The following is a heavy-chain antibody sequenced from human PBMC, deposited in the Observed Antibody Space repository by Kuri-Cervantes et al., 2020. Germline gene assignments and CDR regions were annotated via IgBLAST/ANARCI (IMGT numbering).Heavy chain of an antibody. V-gene: IGHV3-21*01. D-gene: IGHD2-15*01. CDR2: ISSSSSYI. Sequence: GGSLRLSCAASGFTFSSYAMSWVRQAPGKGLEWVSSISSSSSYIYYADSVKGRFTISRDNAKNSLYLQMNSLRAEDTAVYYCARDRTSVVDPFDYWGQGTLVTVSS. CDR1: GFTFSSYA. CDR3: ARDRTSVVDPFDY. J-gene: IGHJ4*02.